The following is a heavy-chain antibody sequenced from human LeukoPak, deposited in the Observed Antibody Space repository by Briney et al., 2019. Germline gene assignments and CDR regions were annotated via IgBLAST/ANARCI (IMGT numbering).Heavy chain of an antibody. CDR2: IYYTGST. CDR3: ARVGPRGSYGFDY. V-gene: IGHV4-59*08. J-gene: IGHJ4*02. D-gene: IGHD5-18*01. CDR1: GDSISSYY. Sequence: PSETLSLTCTVSGDSISSYYWSWIRQPPGKGLEWIGYIYYTGSTNYNPSLKSRVTISVDTSKNQFSLKLSSVTAADTAVYYRARVGPRGSYGFDYWGQGTLVTVSS.